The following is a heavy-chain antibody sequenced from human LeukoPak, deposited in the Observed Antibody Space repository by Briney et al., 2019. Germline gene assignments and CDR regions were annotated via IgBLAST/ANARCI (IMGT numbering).Heavy chain of an antibody. V-gene: IGHV5-51*01. CDR2: MYPGDSDT. J-gene: IGHJ4*02. CDR1: GYIFTNYW. Sequence: GESLKISCKGSGYIFTNYWIGWVRQMPGKGLEWMGIMYPGDSDTRYSPSFQGKITISADKSISTTYLQWSSLTVSDTAMYYCAASTYGSGSYVGFDSWGQGTLVSVSS. D-gene: IGHD3-10*01. CDR3: AASTYGSGSYVGFDS.